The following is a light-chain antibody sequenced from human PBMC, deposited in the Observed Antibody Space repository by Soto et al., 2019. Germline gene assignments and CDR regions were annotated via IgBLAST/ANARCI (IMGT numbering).Light chain of an antibody. CDR1: SSDVGGYNY. Sequence: QSVLTQPASVSGSPGQSITISCTGTSSDVGGYNYVSWYQQHPGKAPKLMIYDVSNRPSGVSNRFSGSKSGNTASLTISGLQAEDEADYYCSSYTSSSTPLYVFGTGTKVPS. J-gene: IGLJ1*01. CDR2: DVS. CDR3: SSYTSSSTPLYV. V-gene: IGLV2-14*01.